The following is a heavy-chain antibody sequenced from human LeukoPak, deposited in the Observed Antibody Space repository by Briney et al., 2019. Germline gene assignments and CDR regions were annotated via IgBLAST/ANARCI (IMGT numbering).Heavy chain of an antibody. J-gene: IGHJ3*02. D-gene: IGHD1-26*01. Sequence: SETLSLTCAVSGVAISRGGYAWNWIRQPPGKGLEWIAYIYHSGTTYYNPSLKSRATISVDTSKNQFSLKLSSVTAADTAVYYCARFLRGATNALEIWGQGTMVTVSS. CDR3: ARFLRGATNALEI. CDR1: GVAISRGGYA. CDR2: IYHSGTT. V-gene: IGHV4-30-2*05.